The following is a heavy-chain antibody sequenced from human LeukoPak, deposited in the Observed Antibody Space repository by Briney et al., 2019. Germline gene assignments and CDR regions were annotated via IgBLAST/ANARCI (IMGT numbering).Heavy chain of an antibody. V-gene: IGHV4-59*01. CDR2: ISYSGSI. Sequence: KPSETLSLTCTVSGGSISSYYWSWIRQPPGKGLEWIGYISYSGSINYNPSLKSRVTISVDTSKNQFSLKLSSVTAADTAVYYCARYSYSGSDAFDIWGQGTMVTVSS. D-gene: IGHD1-26*01. J-gene: IGHJ3*02. CDR1: GGSISSYY. CDR3: ARYSYSGSDAFDI.